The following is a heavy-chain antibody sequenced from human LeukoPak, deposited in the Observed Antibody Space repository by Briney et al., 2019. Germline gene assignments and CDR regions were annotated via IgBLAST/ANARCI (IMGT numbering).Heavy chain of an antibody. Sequence: GASVKVSCKASGYTLTSHGTNWLRQAPGQGLEWMVWVSGYNGNTDYAQKYKGRVTITRDTSASTAYMELSSLRSEDTAVYYCARRAHGYSSGWYDPSFDYWGQGTLVTVSS. CDR2: VSGYNGNT. V-gene: IGHV1-18*01. D-gene: IGHD6-19*01. J-gene: IGHJ4*02. CDR3: ARRAHGYSSGWYDPSFDY. CDR1: GYTLTSHG.